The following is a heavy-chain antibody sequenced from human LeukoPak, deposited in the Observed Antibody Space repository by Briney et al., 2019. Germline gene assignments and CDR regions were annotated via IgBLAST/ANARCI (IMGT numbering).Heavy chain of an antibody. CDR3: ARDVVLTASPDAFDI. V-gene: IGHV4-31*03. D-gene: IGHD2-21*02. CDR2: ISYRGST. CDR1: GGSISSGGYF. Sequence: TLSLTCTVSGGSISSGGYFWSWVRQHPGKGLEWTGFISYRGSTSFNPSLKSRVSISVDTSKNQFSLRLTSVTAADTAVYYCARDVVLTASPDAFDIWGQGTMVSVSS. J-gene: IGHJ3*02.